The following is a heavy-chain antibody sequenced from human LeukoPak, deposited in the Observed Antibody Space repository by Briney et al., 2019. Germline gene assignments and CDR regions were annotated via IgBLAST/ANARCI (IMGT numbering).Heavy chain of an antibody. V-gene: IGHV3-30*02. J-gene: IGHJ4*02. CDR2: LPYDGSYN. Sequence: GGSLRLSCEVSGVSLSSYGMHWVRQAPGKGLEWVAWLPYDGSYNSTAASLKGRFAISKDNSKNTLYLQMNSLRADDTAVYYCAKVAYYYGSGSYLGYWGQGTLVTVSS. CDR3: AKVAYYYGSGSYLGY. D-gene: IGHD3-10*01. CDR1: GVSLSSYG.